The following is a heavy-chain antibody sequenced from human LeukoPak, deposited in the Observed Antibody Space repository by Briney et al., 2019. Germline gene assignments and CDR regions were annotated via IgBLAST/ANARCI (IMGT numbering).Heavy chain of an antibody. V-gene: IGHV3-48*04. Sequence: PGGSLRLSCAASGFPFSSYSMNWVRQAPGEGLEGGSYISSSSSTIYYADSVKGRFTISRDNAKNSLYLQMNSLRAEDTAVYYCARDLPQTYYYGSGSPNFDYWGQGTLVTVSS. D-gene: IGHD3-10*01. J-gene: IGHJ4*02. CDR2: ISSSSSTI. CDR1: GFPFSSYS. CDR3: ARDLPQTYYYGSGSPNFDY.